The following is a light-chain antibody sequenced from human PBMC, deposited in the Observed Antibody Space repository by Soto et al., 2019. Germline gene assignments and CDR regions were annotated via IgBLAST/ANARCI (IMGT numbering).Light chain of an antibody. CDR3: HQRQSWPRT. V-gene: IGKV3-11*01. CDR2: DVS. Sequence: EIVLTQSPATLSLSPGERATLSCRASQSVSSYLGWYQQKPGQAPRLLIYDVSNRATGIPARFSGSGSGTDFTLTISSLQPEDFAVYYCHQRQSWPRTFGQGTKVDIK. J-gene: IGKJ1*01. CDR1: QSVSSY.